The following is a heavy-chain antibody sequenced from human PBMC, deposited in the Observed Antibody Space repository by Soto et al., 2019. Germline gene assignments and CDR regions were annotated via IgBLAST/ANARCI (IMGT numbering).Heavy chain of an antibody. CDR1: GGTFSSYA. J-gene: IGHJ4*02. Sequence: SVKVSCKASGGTFSSYAISWVRQAPGQGLEWMGGIIPIFGTANYAQKFQGRVTMTRDTSTSTVYMELSSLRSEDTAVYYCARVRRSSGYYYGYWGQGTPVTVSS. D-gene: IGHD3-22*01. CDR3: ARVRRSSGYYYGY. CDR2: IIPIFGTA. V-gene: IGHV1-69*05.